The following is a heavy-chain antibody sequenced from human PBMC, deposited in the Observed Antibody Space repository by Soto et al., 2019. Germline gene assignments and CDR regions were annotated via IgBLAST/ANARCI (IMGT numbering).Heavy chain of an antibody. D-gene: IGHD6-19*01. J-gene: IGHJ3*02. CDR3: AVPNNHLGWHNI. Sequence: QGTVVQSGAEVNKPGDSVKVSCKTSGYTFTNYHVQWVRQAPGPGLEWMGAINPNGGRTTYEQHLQGRVTMTSDSYTSTVYMEMGSLRSDESVEYYWAVPNNHLGWHNIWGQRTRVTVS. CDR2: INPNGGRT. CDR1: GYTFTNYH. V-gene: IGHV1-46*03.